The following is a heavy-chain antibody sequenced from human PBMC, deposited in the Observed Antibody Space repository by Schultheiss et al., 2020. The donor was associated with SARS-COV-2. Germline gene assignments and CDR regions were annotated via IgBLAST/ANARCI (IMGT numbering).Heavy chain of an antibody. V-gene: IGHV5-51*01. J-gene: IGHJ1*01. Sequence: GESLKISCKGSGYSFTSYWIGWVRQMPGKGLDWMGIIYAGDSDTRYSPSFQGHVTISVDKSISTAYLQWSSLKASDTAMYYCAGKINGYFQHWGQGTLVTVSS. CDR1: GYSFTSYW. CDR3: AGKINGYFQH. CDR2: IYAGDSDT. D-gene: IGHD3-16*01.